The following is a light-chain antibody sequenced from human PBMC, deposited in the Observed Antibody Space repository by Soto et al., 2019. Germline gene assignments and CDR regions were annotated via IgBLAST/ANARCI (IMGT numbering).Light chain of an antibody. Sequence: QPVLTQPPSVSGAPGQRVTISCTGSSSNIGTGFDVHWYQQLPGTAPKLLMYGDVSRPSGVPDRVSGSKSGTSASLTITWLQAEAESNYYSQSNDSSLNGHAVFGGGTKLTV. CDR3: QSNDSSLNGHAV. V-gene: IGLV1-40*01. CDR1: SSNIGTGFD. CDR2: GDV. J-gene: IGLJ2*01.